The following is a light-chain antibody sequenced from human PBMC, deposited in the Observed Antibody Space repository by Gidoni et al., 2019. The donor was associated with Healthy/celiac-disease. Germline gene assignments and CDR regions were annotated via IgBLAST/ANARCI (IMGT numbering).Light chain of an antibody. V-gene: IGKV1-5*01. CDR3: QQYNSYPFT. Sequence: DIQMTQSPSTLSASVGDRVTITCRASQSISSWLAWYQQKSGVPSRFSGSGSGTEFTLTISSLQPDDFATYYCQQYNSYPFTFGPGTKVDIK. CDR1: QSISSW. J-gene: IGKJ3*01.